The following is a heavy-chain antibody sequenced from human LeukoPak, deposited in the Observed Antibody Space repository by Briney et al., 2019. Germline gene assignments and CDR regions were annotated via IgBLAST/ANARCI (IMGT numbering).Heavy chain of an antibody. V-gene: IGHV7-4-1*02. D-gene: IGHD5-18*01. CDR3: ARDRRRLWEYGDAFDI. CDR2: IHTRAGHP. Sequence: GASVKVSCKASGYTFTNYAMNWVRQAPGQGLEWMGWIHTRAGHPTYAPGFAGRFVFSLDTSVSTAYLQISSLKAEDTAVYYCARDRRRLWEYGDAFDIWGQGTMVTVSS. J-gene: IGHJ3*02. CDR1: GYTFTNYA.